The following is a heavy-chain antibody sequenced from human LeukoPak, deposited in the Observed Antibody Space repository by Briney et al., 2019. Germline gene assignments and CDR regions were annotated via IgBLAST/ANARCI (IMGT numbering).Heavy chain of an antibody. V-gene: IGHV1-8*01. CDR2: MNPNSGNT. Sequence: ASVKVSCKASGYTFTSYDINWVRQATGQGLEWMGWMNPNSGNTGYAQKFQGRDTITADKSTSTAYMELSSLRSEDTAVYYCARDPPERDEYQLLSNWFDPWGQGTLVTVSS. CDR3: ARDPPERDEYQLLSNWFDP. J-gene: IGHJ5*02. D-gene: IGHD2-2*01. CDR1: GYTFTSYD.